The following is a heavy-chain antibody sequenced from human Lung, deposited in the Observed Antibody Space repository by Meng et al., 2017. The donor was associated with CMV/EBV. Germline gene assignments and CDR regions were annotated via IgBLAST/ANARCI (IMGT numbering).Heavy chain of an antibody. CDR3: ARGNGWRVDY. J-gene: IGHJ4*02. Sequence: QVRGVEAGSELKKPGVPVKVSCKASGYTFSTYTINWVRQAHGRGLEWMGWISTKTGTPTYTQGFTGRFVFSLDTSVSTAYLQISSLKAEDTAVYYCARGNGWRVDYWGQGTLVTVSS. CDR2: ISTKTGTP. CDR1: GYTFSTYT. D-gene: IGHD6-19*01. V-gene: IGHV7-4-1*02.